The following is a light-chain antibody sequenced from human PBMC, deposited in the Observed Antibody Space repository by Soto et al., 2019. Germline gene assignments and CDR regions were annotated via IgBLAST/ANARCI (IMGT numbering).Light chain of an antibody. J-gene: IGLJ2*01. Sequence: QSALTQPPSASGSPGQSVTISCTGTSRDVGGYNYVSWYQQHPGKAPKLMIYDVSKRPSGVPDRFSGSKSGNTASLTVSGLQAEDEDDYYCSSYAGSNKLVFGGGTKLTVL. CDR2: DVS. V-gene: IGLV2-8*01. CDR3: SSYAGSNKLV. CDR1: SRDVGGYNY.